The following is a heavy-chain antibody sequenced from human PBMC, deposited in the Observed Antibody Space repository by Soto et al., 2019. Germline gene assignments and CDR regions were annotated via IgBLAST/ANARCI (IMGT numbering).Heavy chain of an antibody. CDR2: ISAYNGNT. Sequence: ASVKVSCKASGYTFTSYGISWVRQAPGQGLEWMGWISAYNGNTNYAQKLQGRVTMTTDTSTSTAYMELRSLRSDDTVVYYCATHPYSSSPYYYYYGMDVWGQGTTVTVSS. CDR3: ATHPYSSSPYYYYYGMDV. V-gene: IGHV1-18*01. CDR1: GYTFTSYG. J-gene: IGHJ6*02. D-gene: IGHD6-6*01.